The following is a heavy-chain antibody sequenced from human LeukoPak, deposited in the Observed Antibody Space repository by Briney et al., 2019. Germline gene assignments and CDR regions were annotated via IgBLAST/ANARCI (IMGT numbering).Heavy chain of an antibody. D-gene: IGHD3-10*01. Sequence: GESLKISCKGSGYSFISHWIGWVRQMPGKGLEWMGIVNPDDSDTIYSPSFQGRVTISADESITTAYLQWSSLKASDTAMYYCARLRWPRGGRSSFDYWGQGALVTVSS. CDR3: ARLRWPRGGRSSFDY. CDR2: VNPDDSDT. J-gene: IGHJ4*02. CDR1: GYSFISHW. V-gene: IGHV5-51*01.